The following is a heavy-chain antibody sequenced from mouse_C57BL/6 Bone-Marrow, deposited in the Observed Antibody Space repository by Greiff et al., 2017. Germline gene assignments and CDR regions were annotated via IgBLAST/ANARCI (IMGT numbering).Heavy chain of an antibody. D-gene: IGHD4-1*02. CDR1: GFNIKDDY. V-gene: IGHV14-4*01. J-gene: IGHJ1*03. CDR2: IDPENGDT. Sequence: EVKLMESGAELVRPGASVKLSCTASGFNIKDDYMHWVKQRPEQGLEWIGWIDPENGDTEYASKFQGKATITADTSSNTAYLQLSSLTSEDTAVYYCTSQLGRWYFDVWGTGTTVTVSS. CDR3: TSQLGRWYFDV.